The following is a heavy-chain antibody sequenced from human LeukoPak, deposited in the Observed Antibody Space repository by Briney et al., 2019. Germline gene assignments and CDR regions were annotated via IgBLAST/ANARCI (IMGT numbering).Heavy chain of an antibody. CDR1: GFIFSSYV. D-gene: IGHD3-9*01. CDR3: ARDLNDYDILTGYPIY. V-gene: IGHV3-30-3*01. Sequence: SGWSLRLSCAASGFIFSSYVMHWVRQAPGKGLEWVALISYDGSNEYYADSVKGRFTISRDNSKNTLYLQMSSLRAEDTAVYYCARDLNDYDILTGYPIYWGQGTLVTVSS. CDR2: ISYDGSNE. J-gene: IGHJ4*02.